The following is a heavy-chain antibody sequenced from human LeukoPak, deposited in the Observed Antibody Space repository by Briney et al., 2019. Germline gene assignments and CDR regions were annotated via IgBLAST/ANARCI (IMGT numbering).Heavy chain of an antibody. J-gene: IGHJ4*02. CDR2: IKQDGSEK. Sequence: GGSLRLSCAASGFTFSSYWMSWVRQAPGKGLEWVANIKQDGSEKYYVDSVKGRFTISRDNAKNSLYLQMNSLRAEDTAVYYCAREPNYDILTGYYYFDYWGQGTLVTVSS. D-gene: IGHD3-9*01. V-gene: IGHV3-7*01. CDR3: AREPNYDILTGYYYFDY. CDR1: GFTFSSYW.